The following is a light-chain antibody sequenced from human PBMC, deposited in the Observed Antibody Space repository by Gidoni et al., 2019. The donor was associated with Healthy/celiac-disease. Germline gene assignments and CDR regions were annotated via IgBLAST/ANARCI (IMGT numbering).Light chain of an antibody. CDR3: SSYTSSSTLYV. CDR1: SSDVGGYNY. V-gene: IGLV2-14*01. CDR2: EVS. Sequence: QSALTQPASVSGSPGQSITISCTGTSSDVGGYNYVSWYQQNPGKAPKLMIYEVSNRPSGVSNRFSGSKSGNTASLTISGLQAEDEADYYCSSYTSSSTLYVFATGTKVTV. J-gene: IGLJ1*01.